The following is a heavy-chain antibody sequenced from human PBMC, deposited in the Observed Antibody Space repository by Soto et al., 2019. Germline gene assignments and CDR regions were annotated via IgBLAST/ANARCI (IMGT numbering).Heavy chain of an antibody. J-gene: IGHJ4*02. Sequence: PGGSLRLSCAASGFTFSSYAMSWVRQAPGKGLEWVSAISGSGGSTYYADSVKGRFTISRDNSKNTLYLQMNSRRAEDTAVYYCAKDHQPWLRGYEFDYWGQGTLVTVSS. CDR2: ISGSGGST. CDR3: AKDHQPWLRGYEFDY. D-gene: IGHD6-19*01. V-gene: IGHV3-23*01. CDR1: GFTFSSYA.